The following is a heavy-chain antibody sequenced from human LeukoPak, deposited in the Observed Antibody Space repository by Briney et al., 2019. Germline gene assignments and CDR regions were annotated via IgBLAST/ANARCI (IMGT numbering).Heavy chain of an antibody. CDR2: IYYSGST. CDR1: GGSISSYY. J-gene: IGHJ4*02. CDR3: ARTESRYYFDY. V-gene: IGHV4-59*12. Sequence: SETLSLTCTVSGGSISSYYWSWIRQPPGKGLEWIGYIYYSGSTNYNPSLKSRVTISVDTSKNQFSLKLSSVTAADTAVYYCARTESRYYFDYWGQGTLVTVSS. D-gene: IGHD3-10*01.